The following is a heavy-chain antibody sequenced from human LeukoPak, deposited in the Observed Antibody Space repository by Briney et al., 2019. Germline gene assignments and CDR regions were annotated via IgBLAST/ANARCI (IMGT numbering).Heavy chain of an antibody. CDR3: ARGFARFDY. D-gene: IGHD3-16*01. V-gene: IGHV3-33*01. Sequence: GGSLRLSCAASGFTFSSYGMPWVRQAPGKGLEWVAVIWYDGSNEYYADSVKGRFTISRDNSKDTLYLQMNSLRAEDTAVYYCARGFARFDYWGQGTLVTVSS. J-gene: IGHJ4*02. CDR1: GFTFSSYG. CDR2: IWYDGSNE.